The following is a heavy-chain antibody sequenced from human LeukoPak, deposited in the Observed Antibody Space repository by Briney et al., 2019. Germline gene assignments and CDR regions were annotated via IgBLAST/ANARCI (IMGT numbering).Heavy chain of an antibody. Sequence: ASVKVSCKASGYTFTGYYLHWVRQAPGQGLEWMGWINPNSGGTNYAQKFQGRVTMTRYTSISTAYMELSRLRSDDTAVYYCARGGPEGSGYSYGSHDYWGQGTLVTVSS. CDR2: INPNSGGT. J-gene: IGHJ4*02. D-gene: IGHD5-18*01. V-gene: IGHV1-2*02. CDR3: ARGGPEGSGYSYGSHDY. CDR1: GYTFTGYY.